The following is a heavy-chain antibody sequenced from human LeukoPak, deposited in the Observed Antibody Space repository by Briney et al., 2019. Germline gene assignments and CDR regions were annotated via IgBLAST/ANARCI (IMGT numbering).Heavy chain of an antibody. CDR2: IYYSGST. CDR3: ARPYSSSSSWFDP. V-gene: IGHV4-59*08. CDR1: GGSISSYY. D-gene: IGHD6-6*01. Sequence: PSETLSLTCTVSGGSISSYYWSWIRQPPGKGLEWIGYIYYSGSTNYNPSLKSRVTISVDTSKNQFSLKLSSVTAADTAVYYCARPYSSSSSWFDPWGQGTLVTVSS. J-gene: IGHJ5*02.